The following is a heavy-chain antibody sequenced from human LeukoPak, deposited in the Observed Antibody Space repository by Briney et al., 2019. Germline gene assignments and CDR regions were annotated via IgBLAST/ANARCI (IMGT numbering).Heavy chain of an antibody. CDR2: IYHSGST. D-gene: IGHD4-17*01. V-gene: IGHV4-4*02. CDR1: GGXISSSNW. CDR3: ARSEDDYGDYGAVDY. J-gene: IGHJ4*02. Sequence: SETLSLTCAVSGGXISSSNWWSWVRQPPGKGLEWIGEIYHSGSTNYNPSLKSRVTISVDKSKNQFSLKLSSVTAADTAVYYCARSEDDYGDYGAVDYWGQGTLVTVSS.